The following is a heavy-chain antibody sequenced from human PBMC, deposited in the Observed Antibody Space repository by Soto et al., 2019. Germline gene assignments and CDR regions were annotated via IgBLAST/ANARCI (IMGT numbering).Heavy chain of an antibody. CDR1: GGSISSSNW. V-gene: IGHV4-4*02. CDR3: ARVRVETTIFGVVIIPYSGMHV. J-gene: IGHJ6*02. D-gene: IGHD3-3*01. Sequence: SETLSLTCAVSGGSISSSNWWSWVRQPPGKGLEWIGEIYHSGSTNYNPSLKSRVTISVDKSKNQFSLKLSSVTAADTAVYYCARVRVETTIFGVVIIPYSGMHVWGQGNTVTVSS. CDR2: IYHSGST.